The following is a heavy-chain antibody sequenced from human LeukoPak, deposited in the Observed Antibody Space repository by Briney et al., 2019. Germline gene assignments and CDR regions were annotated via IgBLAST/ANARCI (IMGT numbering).Heavy chain of an antibody. CDR1: GFTFDDYA. CDR2: ISWNSGSI. J-gene: IGHJ4*02. V-gene: IGHV3-9*03. Sequence: GRSLRLSCAASGFTFDDYAMHWVRQAPGKGLEWVSGISWNSGSIGYADSVKGRFTISRDNAKNSLYLQMNSLRAEDMALYYCAKGGAGYSPPYFDYWGQGTLVTVSS. D-gene: IGHD3-9*01. CDR3: AKGGAGYSPPYFDY.